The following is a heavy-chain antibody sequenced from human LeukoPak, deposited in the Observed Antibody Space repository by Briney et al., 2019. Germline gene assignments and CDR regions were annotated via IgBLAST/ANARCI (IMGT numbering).Heavy chain of an antibody. CDR2: FSGSGGNT. Sequence: GGSLRLSCAASGFTFSSFAMSWVRQAPGKGLEWVSSFSGSGGNTYYADSVKGRFTISRDNAKNSLYLQMNSLRAEDTAVYYCARDSPFYYYDSGGPNWFDPWGQGTLVTVSS. J-gene: IGHJ5*02. CDR1: GFTFSSFA. V-gene: IGHV3-23*01. D-gene: IGHD3-22*01. CDR3: ARDSPFYYYDSGGPNWFDP.